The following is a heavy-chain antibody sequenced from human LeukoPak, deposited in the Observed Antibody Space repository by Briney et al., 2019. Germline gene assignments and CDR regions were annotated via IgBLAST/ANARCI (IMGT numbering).Heavy chain of an antibody. Sequence: PGESLKISCKGSGYSFSNYWIGWVRQMPGKGLEWMGIIYIGDSDTKYSPSFQGQVTISADKSISTAYLQWSSLKTSDTAMYYCARRRDERGYKDIFDIWGQGTMVTVSS. CDR1: GYSFSNYW. J-gene: IGHJ3*02. V-gene: IGHV5-51*01. CDR3: ARRRDERGYKDIFDI. CDR2: IYIGDSDT. D-gene: IGHD5-18*01.